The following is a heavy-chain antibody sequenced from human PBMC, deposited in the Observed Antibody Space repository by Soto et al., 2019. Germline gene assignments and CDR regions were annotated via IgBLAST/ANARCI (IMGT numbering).Heavy chain of an antibody. Sequence: QVQLVESGGGVVQPGRSLRLSCAASGFTFSSYGMHWVRQAPGKGLEWVAVISYDGSNKYYADSVKGRFTISRDNSKDTLYLQMSGLRAVDTAVYYCAAAISSMRVYWGQGTLVTVSS. CDR2: ISYDGSNK. CDR3: AAAISSMRVY. CDR1: GFTFSSYG. D-gene: IGHD6-25*01. J-gene: IGHJ4*02. V-gene: IGHV3-30*03.